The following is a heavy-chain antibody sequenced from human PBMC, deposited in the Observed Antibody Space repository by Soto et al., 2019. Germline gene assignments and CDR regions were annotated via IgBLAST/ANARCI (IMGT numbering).Heavy chain of an antibody. Sequence: EVQLVESGGGLVQPGGSLRLSCTASGFTFSRYWMHWVRQIPGKGLVWVSRIRSDGSRINYADSVKGRFTISRDNGKNMVYLQMNSLRAEDTAVYYCARGAYDVDAMDVWGQGPTVTVSS. CDR3: ARGAYDVDAMDV. CDR2: IRSDGSRI. V-gene: IGHV3-74*02. J-gene: IGHJ6*02. D-gene: IGHD3-22*01. CDR1: GFTFSRYW.